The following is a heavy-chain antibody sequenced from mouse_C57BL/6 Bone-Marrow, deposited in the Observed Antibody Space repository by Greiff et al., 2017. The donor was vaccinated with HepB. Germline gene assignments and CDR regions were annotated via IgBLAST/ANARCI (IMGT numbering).Heavy chain of an antibody. CDR1: GFTFSNYW. J-gene: IGHJ2*01. CDR3: TGGTTVGSYYFDY. D-gene: IGHD1-1*01. V-gene: IGHV6-3*01. CDR2: IRLKSDNYAT. Sequence: EVMLVESGGGLVQPGGSMKLSCVASGFTFSNYWMNWVRQSPEKGLEWVAQIRLKSDNYATHYAESVKGRFTISRDDSKSSVYLQMNNLRAEDTGIYYCTGGTTVGSYYFDYWGQGTTLTVSS.